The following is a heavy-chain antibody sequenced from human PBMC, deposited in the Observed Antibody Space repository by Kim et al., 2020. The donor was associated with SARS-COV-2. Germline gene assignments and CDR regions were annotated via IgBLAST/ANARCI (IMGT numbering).Heavy chain of an antibody. D-gene: IGHD3-22*01. Sequence: FQGRVTITADESTSTAYMELSSLRSEDTAVYYCARAFQYYYDSSGYCFDYWGQGTLVTVSS. CDR3: ARAFQYYYDSSGYCFDY. V-gene: IGHV1-69*01. J-gene: IGHJ4*02.